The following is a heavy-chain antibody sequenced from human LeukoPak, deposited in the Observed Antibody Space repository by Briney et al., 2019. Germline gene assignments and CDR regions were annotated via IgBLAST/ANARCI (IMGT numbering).Heavy chain of an antibody. CDR3: ARGGESFWLNDAFDI. V-gene: IGHV3-74*01. CDR2: INSDGSST. Sequence: PGGSLRLSCAASGFTFSTCWMHWVRQAPGKGLVWVSRINSDGSSTSYADSVKGRFTISRDNSKNTLYLQMNSLRAEDTAVYYCARGGESFWLNDAFDIWGQGTMVTVSS. CDR1: GFTFSTCW. J-gene: IGHJ3*02. D-gene: IGHD3-3*01.